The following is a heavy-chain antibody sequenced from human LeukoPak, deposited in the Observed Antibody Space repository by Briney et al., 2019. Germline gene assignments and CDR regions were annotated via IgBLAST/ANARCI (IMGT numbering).Heavy chain of an antibody. CDR3: ARHTDIAPLSSLKY. CDR2: ISYSGST. Sequence: SETLSLTCTVSGGSINSYYWSWIRQPPGKGLEWIGYISYSGSTNYNPSLKSRVTISVDTSKNQFSLKLSSVTAADTAVYYCARHTDIAPLSSLKYWGQGTLVTVSS. V-gene: IGHV4-59*08. J-gene: IGHJ4*02. CDR1: GGSINSYY. D-gene: IGHD6-13*01.